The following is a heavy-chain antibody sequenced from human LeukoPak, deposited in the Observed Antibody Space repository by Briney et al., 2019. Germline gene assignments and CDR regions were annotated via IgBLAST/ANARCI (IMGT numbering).Heavy chain of an antibody. CDR3: ARAPRWLQLWFDY. CDR1: GLTFSTYA. J-gene: IGHJ5*01. CDR2: ISYDASNK. Sequence: GGSLRLSCAASGLTFSTYAMNWVRQAPGKGLEWVALISYDASNKYYADSVKGRFTISRDNSKNTVYLQMNSLRAEDTAVYYCARAPRWLQLWFDYWGQGTLVTVSS. D-gene: IGHD5-24*01. V-gene: IGHV3-30*04.